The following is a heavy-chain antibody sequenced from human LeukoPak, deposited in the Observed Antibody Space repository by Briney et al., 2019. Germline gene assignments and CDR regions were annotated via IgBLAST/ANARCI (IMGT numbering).Heavy chain of an antibody. D-gene: IGHD3-10*01. CDR3: ARGDYGSGRRVDP. CDR2: INHSGST. V-gene: IGHV4-34*01. CDR1: GGSFSGYY. Sequence: PSETLSLTCDVYGGSFSGYYWSWIRQPPGKGLEWIGEINHSGSTNYNPSLKSRVTISVDTSKNQFSLKLSSVTAADTAVYYCARGDYGSGRRVDPWGQGTLVTVSS. J-gene: IGHJ5*02.